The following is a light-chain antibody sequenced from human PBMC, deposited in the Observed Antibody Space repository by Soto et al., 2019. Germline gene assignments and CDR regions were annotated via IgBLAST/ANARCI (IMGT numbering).Light chain of an antibody. Sequence: SYELTQPPSVSVAPGKTARITCGGNNIGSKSVHWYQQKPGQAPVLVIYYDSDRPSGLPERFSGSNSGNTATLTISRVEAGDEADYYCQGWNSSSDQVVFGGGTKVTVL. V-gene: IGLV3-21*04. CDR3: QGWNSSSDQVV. J-gene: IGLJ2*01. CDR1: NIGSKS. CDR2: YDS.